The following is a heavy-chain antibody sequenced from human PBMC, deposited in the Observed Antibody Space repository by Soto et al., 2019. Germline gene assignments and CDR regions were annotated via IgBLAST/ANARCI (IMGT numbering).Heavy chain of an antibody. D-gene: IGHD4-17*01. CDR3: ARTDYGGNRRYYYYGMDG. CDR2: INPSGGST. Sequence: QVQLVQSGAEVKKPGASVKVSCKASGYTFTSYYMHWVRQAPGQGLEWMGIINPSGGSTSYAQKFQGRVTMTRDTSTSTVYMELSSLRSEDTAVYYCARTDYGGNRRYYYYGMDGWGQGTTVTVSS. CDR1: GYTFTSYY. J-gene: IGHJ6*02. V-gene: IGHV1-46*01.